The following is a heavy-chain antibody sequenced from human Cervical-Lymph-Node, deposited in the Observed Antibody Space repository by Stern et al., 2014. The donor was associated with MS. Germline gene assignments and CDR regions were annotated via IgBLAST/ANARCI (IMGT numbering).Heavy chain of an antibody. CDR1: GGSISSRIYY. CDR2: IYVSGGT. CDR3: AATQPLMGEDGSRLEAIDYYYGMDV. V-gene: IGHV4-61*02. Sequence: QVQLQESGPGLVKPSQTLSLTCTVSGGSISSRIYYWSWIRQAAGKGLEWIGRIYVSGGTNYKPRRGSRPTIAVDTDKNQLPLRLSFVTAADTAVYFCAATQPLMGEDGSRLEAIDYYYGMDVWGQGTTVTVSS. D-gene: IGHD3-16*01. J-gene: IGHJ6*02.